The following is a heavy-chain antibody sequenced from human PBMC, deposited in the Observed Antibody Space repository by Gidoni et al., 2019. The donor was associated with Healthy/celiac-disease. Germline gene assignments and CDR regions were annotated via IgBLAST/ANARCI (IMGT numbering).Heavy chain of an antibody. CDR3: TREDTAMVTDVNTSDY. CDR2: IRSKAYGGTT. V-gene: IGHV3-49*03. CDR1: GFTFGDYA. Sequence: EVQLVDSGAGLVQPGRSLRLSCTASGFTFGDYAMSWFRQAPGKGLEWVGFIRSKAYGGTTEYAASVKGRFTISRDDSKSIAYLQMNSLKTEDTAVYYCTREDTAMVTDVNTSDYWGQGTLVTVSS. J-gene: IGHJ4*02. D-gene: IGHD5-18*01.